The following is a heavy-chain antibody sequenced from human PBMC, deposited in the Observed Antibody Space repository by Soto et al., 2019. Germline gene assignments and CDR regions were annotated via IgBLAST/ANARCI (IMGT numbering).Heavy chain of an antibody. CDR2: ISSSSSYI. Sequence: GGSLRLSCETSGFTFSNCVMTWVRQPPGKRLEWVSSISSSSSYIYYADSVKGRFTISRDNAKNSLYLQMNSLRAEDTAVYYCALGDYGQPFDYWGQGTLVTVSS. CDR1: GFTFSNCV. D-gene: IGHD4-17*01. V-gene: IGHV3-21*01. J-gene: IGHJ4*02. CDR3: ALGDYGQPFDY.